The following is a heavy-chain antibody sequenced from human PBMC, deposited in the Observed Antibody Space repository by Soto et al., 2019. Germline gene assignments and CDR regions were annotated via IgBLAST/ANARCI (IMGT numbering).Heavy chain of an antibody. CDR2: ISAYNGNT. CDR1: GYTFTNFG. Sequence: GASVKVSCKASGYTFTNFGISWVRQAPGQGLEWMGWISAYNGNTNYAQEFQGRVTMTTDTSTSTAYMELRSLRSDDTAVHYCARDPPYSSGWYAGFDPWGQGTPVTVSS. D-gene: IGHD6-19*01. V-gene: IGHV1-18*01. CDR3: ARDPPYSSGWYAGFDP. J-gene: IGHJ5*02.